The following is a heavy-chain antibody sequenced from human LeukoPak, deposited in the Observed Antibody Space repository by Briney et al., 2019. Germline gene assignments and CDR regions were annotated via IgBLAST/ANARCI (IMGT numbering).Heavy chain of an antibody. CDR1: GYTFTGYY. V-gene: IGHV1-2*02. CDR2: INPNSGGT. CDR3: ARGSPSSGWAF. Sequence: ASVKVSCKASGYTFTGYYMHWGRQAPGQGRGWMGWINPNSGGTNYAQKFQGRVTMTRDTSISTAYMELSRLRSDDTAVYYCARGSPSSGWAFWGQGTLVTVSS. D-gene: IGHD6-19*01. J-gene: IGHJ4*02.